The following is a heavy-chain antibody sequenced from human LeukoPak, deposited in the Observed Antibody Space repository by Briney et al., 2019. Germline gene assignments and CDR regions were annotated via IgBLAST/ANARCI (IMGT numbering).Heavy chain of an antibody. CDR3: ARENVAGTDYYYGMDV. V-gene: IGHV3-48*01. Sequence: GGSLRLSCAASGFTFSSYSMNWLRQAPGKGLEWVSYISSSSSTIYYADSVKGRFTISRDNAKNSLYLQMNSLRAEDTAVYYCARENVAGTDYYYGMDVWGQGTTVTVSS. J-gene: IGHJ6*02. CDR2: ISSSSSTI. D-gene: IGHD6-19*01. CDR1: GFTFSSYS.